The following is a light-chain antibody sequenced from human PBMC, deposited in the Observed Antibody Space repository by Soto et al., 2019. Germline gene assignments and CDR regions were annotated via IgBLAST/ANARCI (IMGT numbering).Light chain of an antibody. CDR3: CSYAGTVAYV. V-gene: IGLV2-23*02. CDR1: GSDVVAYNL. Sequence: QSALTQPASVSGSPGQSITISCAGTGSDVVAYNLVSWYQQHPGKASKLIICEVNTRPSGISNRFSGSKSGDTASLTISGLQAEDEADYFCCSYAGTVAYVFGTGTKLTVL. J-gene: IGLJ1*01. CDR2: EVN.